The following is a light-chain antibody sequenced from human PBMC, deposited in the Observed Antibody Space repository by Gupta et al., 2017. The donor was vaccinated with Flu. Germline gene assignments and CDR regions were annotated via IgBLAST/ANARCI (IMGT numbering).Light chain of an antibody. V-gene: IGLV2-11*01. J-gene: IGLJ2*01. CDR1: SSDVGAYNY. Sequence: QSALTQPRSVSGSPGQSVAISCTGTSSDVGAYNYVSWYQQHPGKAPKLIIYDVYKRPSGVPDRFTGSKSGTTASLTISGLQPEDESYYHCCSFGAASFFGGGTKLTVL. CDR2: DVY. CDR3: CSFGAASF.